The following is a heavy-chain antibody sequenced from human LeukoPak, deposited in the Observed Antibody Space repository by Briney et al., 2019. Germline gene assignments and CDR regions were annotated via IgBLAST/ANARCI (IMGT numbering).Heavy chain of an antibody. Sequence: GGSLRLSCAASGSTFSSYSMNWVRQAPGKGLEWVSSISSSSSYIYYADSVKGRFTISRDNAKNSLYLQMNSLRAEDTAVYYCAREYYDILTGYQTADYWGQGTLVTVSS. V-gene: IGHV3-21*01. D-gene: IGHD3-9*01. CDR2: ISSSSSYI. J-gene: IGHJ4*02. CDR1: GSTFSSYS. CDR3: AREYYDILTGYQTADY.